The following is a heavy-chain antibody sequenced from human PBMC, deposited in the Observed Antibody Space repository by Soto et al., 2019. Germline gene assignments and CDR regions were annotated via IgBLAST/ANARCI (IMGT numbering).Heavy chain of an antibody. CDR3: ARLAPNYYDSSGGFDY. CDR1: GYSFTSYW. V-gene: IGHV5-51*01. J-gene: IGHJ4*02. D-gene: IGHD3-22*01. CDR2: IYPGDSDT. Sequence: GESLKISCTGSGYSFTSYWIGWARQMPGKGLEWMGIIYPGDSDTRYSPSFKGQVNISADKSISTAYLQWSSLKASDTAMYYCARLAPNYYDSSGGFDYLGQGTLVTVSS.